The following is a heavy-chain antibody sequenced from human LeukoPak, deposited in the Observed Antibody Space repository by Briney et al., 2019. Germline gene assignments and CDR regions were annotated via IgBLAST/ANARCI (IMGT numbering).Heavy chain of an antibody. CDR1: GFIFSGFY. J-gene: IGHJ4*02. D-gene: IGHD3/OR15-3a*01. V-gene: IGHV3-11*01. CDR3: GTHAGRTGSDD. Sequence: GGSLRLSCATSGFIFSGFYMSWIRQAPGKGLEWVSYISGSGNDISYADSVKGRFTISRDNAKGSLYLQMNSLRAADTAVYYCGTHAGRTGSDDWGQGTLVTVSS. CDR2: ISGSGNDI.